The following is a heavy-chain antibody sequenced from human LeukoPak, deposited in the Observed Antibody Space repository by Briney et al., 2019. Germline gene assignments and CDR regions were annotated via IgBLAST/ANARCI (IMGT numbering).Heavy chain of an antibody. Sequence: SETLSLTCAVYGGSFSGYYWSWIRQPPGKGLEWIGEINHSGSTNYNPSLKSRVTISVDTSKNQFSLKLSSVTAADTAVYYCARSTYGSGSYRSYFDYWGQGTLVTVSS. CDR2: INHSGST. CDR1: GGSFSGYY. J-gene: IGHJ4*02. V-gene: IGHV4-34*01. D-gene: IGHD3-10*01. CDR3: ARSTYGSGSYRSYFDY.